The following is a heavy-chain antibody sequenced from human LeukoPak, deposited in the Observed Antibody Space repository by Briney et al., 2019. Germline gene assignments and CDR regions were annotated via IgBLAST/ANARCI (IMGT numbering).Heavy chain of an antibody. J-gene: IGHJ6*03. D-gene: IGHD2-8*01. CDR1: GYRFTSYW. CDR2: IYPDDSDT. V-gene: IGHV5-51*01. Sequence: GESLKISCKGSGYRFTSYWIGWVRQMPGKGLEWMGIIYPDDSDTKYSPSFQGQVTISADKSLSTAYLQWSSLKASDTAMYYYARLAFCTNAVCFSNYYYSMDVWGRGTTVTVSS. CDR3: ARLAFCTNAVCFSNYYYSMDV.